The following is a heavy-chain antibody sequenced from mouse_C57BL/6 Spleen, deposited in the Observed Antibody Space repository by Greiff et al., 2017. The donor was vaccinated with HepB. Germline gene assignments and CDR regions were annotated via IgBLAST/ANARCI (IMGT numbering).Heavy chain of an antibody. V-gene: IGHV1-4*01. Sequence: VKLMESGAELARPGASVKMSCKASGYTFTSYTMHWVKQRPGQGLEWIGYINPSSGYTKYNQKFKDKATLTADKSSSTAYMQLSSLTSEDSAVYYCARGDGSSYGAMDYWGQGTSVTVSS. CDR1: GYTFTSYT. J-gene: IGHJ4*01. CDR2: INPSSGYT. D-gene: IGHD1-1*01. CDR3: ARGDGSSYGAMDY.